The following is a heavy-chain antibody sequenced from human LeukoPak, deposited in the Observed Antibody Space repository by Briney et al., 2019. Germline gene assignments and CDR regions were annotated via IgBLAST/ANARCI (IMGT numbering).Heavy chain of an antibody. CDR2: IKQDGSEK. V-gene: IGHV3-7*01. CDR1: GFTFSSYW. J-gene: IGHJ4*02. D-gene: IGHD3-10*01. Sequence: PGGSLRLSCAASGFTFSSYWMSWVRQAPGKGLEWVANIKQDGSEKYYVDSVKGRFTISRDNAKKTLDLQMNSLRAEDTAVYYCAKNLRGGSGTHSKSNPLFDYWGQGTLVTVSS. CDR3: AKNLRGGSGTHSKSNPLFDY.